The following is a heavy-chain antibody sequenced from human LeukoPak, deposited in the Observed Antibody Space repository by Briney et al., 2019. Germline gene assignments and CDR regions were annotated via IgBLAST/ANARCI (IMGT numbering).Heavy chain of an antibody. J-gene: IGHJ4*02. D-gene: IGHD3-10*01. CDR2: ISYDGSNK. CDR3: ARWFGELLAAFDY. CDR1: GFTFSSYA. Sequence: GGSLRLSCAASGFTFSSYAMHWVRQAPGKGLEWVAVISYDGSNKYYADSVKGRFTISRDNSKNTLYLQMNSLRAEDTAVYYCARWFGELLAAFDYWGQGTLVTVSS. V-gene: IGHV3-30-3*01.